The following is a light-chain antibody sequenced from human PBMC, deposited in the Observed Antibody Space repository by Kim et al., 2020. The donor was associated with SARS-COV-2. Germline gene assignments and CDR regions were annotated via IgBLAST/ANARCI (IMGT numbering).Light chain of an antibody. CDR1: QGISNQ. CDR3: QNYYSAPPFT. J-gene: IGKJ3*01. CDR2: GAS. V-gene: IGKV1-27*01. Sequence: DIQMTQYPSSLSASVGDRVTITCRASQGISNQLAWYQQKPGKVPRLLIYGASTLQSGIPSRFSGSGSKTDFTLTISSLQPEDVAIYYCQNYYSAPPFTFGPGTKVDI.